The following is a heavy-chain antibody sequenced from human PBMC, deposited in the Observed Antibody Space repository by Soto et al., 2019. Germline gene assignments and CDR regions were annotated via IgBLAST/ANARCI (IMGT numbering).Heavy chain of an antibody. V-gene: IGHV4-34*01. D-gene: IGHD2-8*02. CDR3: ARDKITGLFDY. CDR1: GGSFSGYY. Sequence: QVQLQQWGAGLLKPSETLSLTCAVYGGSFSGYYWSWIRQPPGTGLEWIGEINHSGSTNYNPSLKSRFTILVDTSKNQFSLTLTSVTAADTAVYYCARDKITGLFDYWGQGPLVTVSS. J-gene: IGHJ4*02. CDR2: INHSGST.